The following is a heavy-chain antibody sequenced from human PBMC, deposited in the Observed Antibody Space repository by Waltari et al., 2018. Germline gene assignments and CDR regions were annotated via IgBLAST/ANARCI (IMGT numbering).Heavy chain of an antibody. V-gene: IGHV3-9*03. D-gene: IGHD7-27*01. J-gene: IGHJ4*02. Sequence: EVQLVESGGGLVQPGRSLRLSCAASGFTFDDYAMHWVRQAPGKGLEWVSVIGWNSGSIGVADSVKGRFTISRDNAKNSRYLQMNSLRAEDMALYYCAKDNELGSGRGYFDYWGQGTLVTVSS. CDR2: IGWNSGSI. CDR1: GFTFDDYA. CDR3: AKDNELGSGRGYFDY.